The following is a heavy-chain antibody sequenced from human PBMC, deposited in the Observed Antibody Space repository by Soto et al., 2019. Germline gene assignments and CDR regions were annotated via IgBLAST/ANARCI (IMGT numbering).Heavy chain of an antibody. V-gene: IGHV4-28*01. CDR2: IYYSGST. CDR3: ARTYPSYPSAFAI. CDR1: GYSISRSNW. J-gene: IGHJ3*02. Sequence: SETLSLTCAVSGYSISRSNWWGWIRQPPGKGLEWIGYIYYSGSTYYNPSLKSRVTMSVDTSKNQFSLKLSSVTAVDTAVYYCARTYPSYPSAFAIWGQGTMVTVSS. D-gene: IGHD1-26*01.